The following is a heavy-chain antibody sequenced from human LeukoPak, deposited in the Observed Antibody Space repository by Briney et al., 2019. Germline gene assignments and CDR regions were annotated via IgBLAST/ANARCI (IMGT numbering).Heavy chain of an antibody. CDR3: ASGKNSSFGY. D-gene: IGHD3-22*01. CDR2: IYTSGST. CDR1: GGSISSYY. Sequence: PSETLSLTCTVSGGSISSYYWNWIRQPAGKGLEWIGRIYTSGSTNYNPSLKSRVTMSVDTSKNQFSLILGSVTAADTAVYYCASGKNSSFGYWGQGTLVTVSS. V-gene: IGHV4-4*07. J-gene: IGHJ4*02.